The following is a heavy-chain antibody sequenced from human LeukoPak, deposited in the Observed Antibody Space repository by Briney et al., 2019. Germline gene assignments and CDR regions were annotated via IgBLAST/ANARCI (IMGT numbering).Heavy chain of an antibody. V-gene: IGHV3-74*01. CDR1: GFTFSSYW. CDR2: INSDGSST. D-gene: IGHD5-18*01. Sequence: GGSLRLSCAASGFTFSSYWMNWVRQAPGKGLVWVSGINSDGSSTSYADSVKGRFTISRDNAKNTLYLQMNSLRAEDTAVYYCARDRGYRYGLQGGWFDPWGQGTLVTVSS. J-gene: IGHJ5*02. CDR3: ARDRGYRYGLQGGWFDP.